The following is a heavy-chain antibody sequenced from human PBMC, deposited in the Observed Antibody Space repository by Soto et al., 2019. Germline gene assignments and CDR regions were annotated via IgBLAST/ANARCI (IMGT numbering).Heavy chain of an antibody. CDR2: IYYSGST. J-gene: IGHJ5*02. CDR3: ATSNWFDP. CDR1: GGSVSSGSYY. V-gene: IGHV4-61*01. Sequence: TSETLSLTCTVSGGSVSSGSYYWSWIRQPPGKGLEWIGYIYYSGSTNYNPSLKSRVTISVDTSKNQFSLKLSSVTAADTAAYYCATSNWFDPWGQGTLVTVSS.